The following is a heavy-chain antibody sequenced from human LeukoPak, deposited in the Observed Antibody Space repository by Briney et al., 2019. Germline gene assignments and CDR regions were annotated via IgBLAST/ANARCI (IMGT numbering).Heavy chain of an antibody. CDR2: IYYSGST. Sequence: SETLSLTCTVSGGSISSSSYYWGWIRQPPGKGLEWIGSIYYSGSTYYNPSLKSRVTISVDTSKNQFSLKLSSVTAADTAVYYCARQGYCSGGSCYGLDAFDIWGQGTMVTVSS. D-gene: IGHD2-15*01. V-gene: IGHV4-39*01. CDR3: ARQGYCSGGSCYGLDAFDI. CDR1: GGSISSSSYY. J-gene: IGHJ3*02.